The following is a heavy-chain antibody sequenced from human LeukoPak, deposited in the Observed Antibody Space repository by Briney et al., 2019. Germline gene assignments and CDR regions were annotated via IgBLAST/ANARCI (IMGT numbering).Heavy chain of an antibody. D-gene: IGHD2-2*01. CDR3: ARAPFRPAPLFEH. V-gene: IGHV4-39*07. Sequence: SETLSLTCTVSGDSISSSSYYWGWFRQPPGKGLEWIGTIYYSGTTYYAPSLKSRVTISLDTSKNQFSLKFISVTAADTAVYFCARAPFRPAPLFEHWGQGTLVTVSS. CDR2: IYYSGTT. CDR1: GDSISSSSYY. J-gene: IGHJ1*01.